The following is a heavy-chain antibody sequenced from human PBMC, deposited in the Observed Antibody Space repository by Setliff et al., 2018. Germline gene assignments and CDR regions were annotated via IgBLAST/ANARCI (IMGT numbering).Heavy chain of an antibody. V-gene: IGHV3-72*01. CDR3: TRASSIAVAGSSI. J-gene: IGHJ4*02. Sequence: GSLRLSCAASGFTFSDHYMDWVRQAPGKGLEWVGRTRNKANSYTTEYAASVKGRFTISRDDSKSIAYLQMNSLKTEDTAVYCCTRASSIAVAGSSIWGQGTLVTVSS. CDR2: TRNKANSYTT. D-gene: IGHD6-19*01. CDR1: GFTFSDHY.